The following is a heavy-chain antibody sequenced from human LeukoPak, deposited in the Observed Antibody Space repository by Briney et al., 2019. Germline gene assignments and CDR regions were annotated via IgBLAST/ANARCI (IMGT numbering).Heavy chain of an antibody. J-gene: IGHJ5*02. D-gene: IGHD2-15*01. CDR3: AKALSQDLINWFDP. CDR2: INPHSGDT. Sequence: GASVKVSCKASRYTFTTYDINWVRQAAGQGLEWLGWINPHSGDTNYAQTFQGRVAMTRDTSINTAYMELSRLTSDDTAVYYCAKALSQDLINWFDPWGQGTLVTVSS. CDR1: RYTFTTYD. V-gene: IGHV1-2*02.